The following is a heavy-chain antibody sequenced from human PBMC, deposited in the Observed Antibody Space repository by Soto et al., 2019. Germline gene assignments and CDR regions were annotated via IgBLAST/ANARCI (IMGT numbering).Heavy chain of an antibody. Sequence: SETLSLTCAVYGGSFSGYYWSWIRQPPGKGLEWIGEINHSGVTNYKPSLKRRVTISVDTSKNQFSLQLKSVTAADTALYYCARFSGSYYDAREVWGQGSTVTVS. CDR3: ARFSGSYYDAREV. CDR1: GGSFSGYY. D-gene: IGHD6-19*01. V-gene: IGHV4-34*01. CDR2: INHSGVT. J-gene: IGHJ6*01.